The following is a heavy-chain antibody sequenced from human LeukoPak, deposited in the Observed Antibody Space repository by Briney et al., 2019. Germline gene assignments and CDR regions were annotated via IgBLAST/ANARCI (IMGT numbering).Heavy chain of an antibody. CDR2: ISYDGSNK. V-gene: IGHV3-30*03. D-gene: IGHD6-19*01. J-gene: IGHJ6*04. CDR1: GFTFSSYD. CDR3: ATLVADPSYGMDI. Sequence: GGSLRLSCAASGFTFSSYDMHWVRQAPGKGLEWVAVISYDGSNKYYADSVKGRFTISRDNSKNTLYLQMNSLRAEDTAVYYCATLVADPSYGMDIWGKGTTVTVSS.